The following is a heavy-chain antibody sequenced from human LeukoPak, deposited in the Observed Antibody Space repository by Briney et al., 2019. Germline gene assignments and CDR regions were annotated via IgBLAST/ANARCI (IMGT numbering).Heavy chain of an antibody. CDR1: GFTFDDYA. V-gene: IGHV3-9*01. Sequence: PGGSLRLSCAASGFTFDDYAMHWVRQAPGKGLEWVSGISWNSGSIGYADSVKGRFTISRDNAKNSLYLQMNSLRAEDTAVYYCARDYYDSSGNFDYWGQGTLVTVSS. CDR3: ARDYYDSSGNFDY. CDR2: ISWNSGSI. D-gene: IGHD3-22*01. J-gene: IGHJ4*02.